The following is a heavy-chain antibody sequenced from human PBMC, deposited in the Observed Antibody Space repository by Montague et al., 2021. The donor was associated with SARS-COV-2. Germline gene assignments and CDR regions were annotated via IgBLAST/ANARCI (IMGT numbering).Heavy chain of an antibody. CDR2: VYFSGTT. V-gene: IGHV4-30-4*08. CDR1: GGPISGSSDY. CDR3: VRAADNYYPSGPLVGFDL. D-gene: IGHD3-10*01. J-gene: IGHJ4*02. Sequence: TLSLTCTVTGGPISGSSDYWGWIRQSPGKGLEWIGYVYFSGTTYFHPSLETRTTISIDTSKSQFSLKLRSVTAADTAVYFCVRAADNYYPSGPLVGFDLWGLGTLVTVSS.